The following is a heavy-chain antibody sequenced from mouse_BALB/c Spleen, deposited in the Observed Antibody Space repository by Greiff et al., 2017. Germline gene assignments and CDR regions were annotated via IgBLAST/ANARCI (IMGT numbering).Heavy chain of an antibody. CDR3: TREYGNYFDY. CDR1: GFTFSSYT. D-gene: IGHD2-10*02. CDR2: ISSGGSYT. V-gene: IGHV5-6-4*01. J-gene: IGHJ2*01. Sequence: DVHLVESGGGLVKPGGSLKLSCAASGFTFSSYTMSWVRQTPEKRLEWVATISSGGSYTYYPDSVKGRFTISRDNAKNTLYLQMSSLKSEDTAMYYCTREYGNYFDYWGQGTTLTVSS.